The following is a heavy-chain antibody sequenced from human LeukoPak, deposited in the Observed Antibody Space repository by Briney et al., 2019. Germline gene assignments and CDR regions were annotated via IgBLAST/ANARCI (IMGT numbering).Heavy chain of an antibody. CDR3: AELGITMIGGV. J-gene: IGHJ6*04. V-gene: IGHV3-48*04. CDR1: GFTFSSYS. Sequence: GSLRLSCAASGFTFSSYSMNWVRQAPGKGLEWLSYIGSSDSTTHYADSVKGRFTISRDNAKNSLYLQMNSLRAEDTAVYYCAELGITMIGGVWGKGTTVTISS. D-gene: IGHD3-10*02. CDR2: IGSSDSTT.